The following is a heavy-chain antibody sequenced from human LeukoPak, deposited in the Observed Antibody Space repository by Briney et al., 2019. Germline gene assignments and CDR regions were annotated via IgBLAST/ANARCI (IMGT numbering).Heavy chain of an antibody. Sequence: PSETLSLTCTVSGYSISNGYYWGWIRQPPGKGLEWIASICHSGRTYYNPSLKSRVTISIDTSNNHFSRKVNSVTAADTAVYYCAREGVPYSSSWYKYWGQGTLVTVSS. J-gene: IGHJ4*02. CDR2: ICHSGRT. CDR3: AREGVPYSSSWYKY. V-gene: IGHV4-38-2*02. D-gene: IGHD6-13*01. CDR1: GYSISNGYY.